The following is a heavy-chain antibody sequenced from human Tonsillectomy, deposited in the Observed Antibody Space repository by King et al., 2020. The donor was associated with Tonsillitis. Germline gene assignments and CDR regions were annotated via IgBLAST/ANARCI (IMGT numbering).Heavy chain of an antibody. Sequence: QLVQSGAEVKRPGASVKVSCQASGYTFTTYEINWVRQASGQGLEWLGWINPTSRNTGYAPKFQGRLTMTRNSSISTAYMELSSLSSEDTGVYFCPRGNHHWIGTLLWYFDLWGRGTLVTVSS. J-gene: IGHJ2*01. D-gene: IGHD1-14*01. CDR1: GYTFTTYE. CDR2: INPTSRNT. CDR3: PRGNHHWIGTLLWYFDL. V-gene: IGHV1-8*01.